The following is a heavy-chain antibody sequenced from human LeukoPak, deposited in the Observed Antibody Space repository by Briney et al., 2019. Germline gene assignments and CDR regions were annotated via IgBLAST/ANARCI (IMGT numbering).Heavy chain of an antibody. CDR3: ARMTTVTTEGI. CDR2: IYSGGST. V-gene: IGHV3-53*01. J-gene: IGHJ3*02. D-gene: IGHD4-17*01. CDR1: GFTVSSDY. Sequence: GGSLRLSCAASGFTVSSDYMSWVRQAPGRGLEWVSVIYSGGSTYYADSVKGRFTSSRDNAKNMLYLQMNNLRAEDTAMYYCARMTTVTTEGIWGQGTMVTVSS.